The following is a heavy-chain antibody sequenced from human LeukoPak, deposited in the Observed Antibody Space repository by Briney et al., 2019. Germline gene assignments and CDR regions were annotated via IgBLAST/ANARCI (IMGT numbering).Heavy chain of an antibody. D-gene: IGHD3-22*01. J-gene: IGHJ6*02. CDR3: ARAQEYYDSSGNMDV. CDR2: INHSGST. CDR1: GGSFSGYY. Sequence: SETLSLTCAVYGGSFSGYYWGWIRQPPGKGLEWIGEINHSGSTNYNPSLKSRVTISVDTSKNQFSLKLSSVTAADTAVYYCARAQEYYDSSGNMDVWGQGTTVTVSS. V-gene: IGHV4-34*01.